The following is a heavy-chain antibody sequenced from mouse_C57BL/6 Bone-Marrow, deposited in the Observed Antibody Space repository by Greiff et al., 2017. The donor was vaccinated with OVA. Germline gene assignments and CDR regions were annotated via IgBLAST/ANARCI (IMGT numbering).Heavy chain of an antibody. Sequence: QVQLQQSGAELVKPGASVKISCKASGYAFSSYWMNWVKQRPGKGLEWIGQIYPGDGDTNYNGKFKGKATLTADKSSSTAYMQLSSMTSEDSAVYFWARWTAQATLCYFDYWGQGTTLTVSS. CDR3: ARWTAQATLCYFDY. J-gene: IGHJ2*01. V-gene: IGHV1-80*01. D-gene: IGHD3-2*02. CDR2: IYPGDGDT. CDR1: GYAFSSYW.